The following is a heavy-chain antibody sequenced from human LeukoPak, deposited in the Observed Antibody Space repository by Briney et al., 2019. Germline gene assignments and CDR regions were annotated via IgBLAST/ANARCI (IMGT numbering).Heavy chain of an antibody. CDR3: ARGGGGTYCTSTGCYSDY. CDR1: GFTFSSYA. Sequence: GGSLRLSCAASGFTFSSYAMHWVRQAPGKGLEWVAVISYDGSNKYYADSVKGRFTISRDNSKNTLYLQMNSLRAEDTAVYYCARGGGGTYCTSTGCYSDYWGQGTLVTVSS. J-gene: IGHJ4*02. CDR2: ISYDGSNK. V-gene: IGHV3-30-3*01. D-gene: IGHD2-2*02.